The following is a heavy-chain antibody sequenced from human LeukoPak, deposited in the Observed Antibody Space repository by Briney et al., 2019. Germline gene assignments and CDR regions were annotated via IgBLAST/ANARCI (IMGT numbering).Heavy chain of an antibody. CDR1: GYTFSYFG. D-gene: IGHD3-10*01. CDR3: ARGRGPASGLANFDN. CDR2: INGYNGNT. Sequence: ASVKVSCKGSGYTFSYFGINWVRQAPGQGLEWMGWINGYNGNTNYAQKSEGRLSLTTDTATSTVYMELKNLTSDGTAVYFCARGRGPASGLANFDNWGQGTLITVSS. V-gene: IGHV1-18*01. J-gene: IGHJ4*02.